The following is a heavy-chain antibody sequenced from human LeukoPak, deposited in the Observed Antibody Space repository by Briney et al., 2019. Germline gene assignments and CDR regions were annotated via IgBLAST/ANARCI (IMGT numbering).Heavy chain of an antibody. D-gene: IGHD3-22*01. Sequence: QAGGSLRLSCAASGFTFSNYAISWVRQAPGKGLEWVSTISGSGGRTYYADSVKGRFTISRDNSKNTLYLQMNSLRAEDTAVYYCAGVPQKGGYYDSSGYPNWFDPWGQGTLVTVSS. J-gene: IGHJ5*02. CDR2: ISGSGGRT. CDR1: GFTFSNYA. V-gene: IGHV3-23*01. CDR3: AGVPQKGGYYDSSGYPNWFDP.